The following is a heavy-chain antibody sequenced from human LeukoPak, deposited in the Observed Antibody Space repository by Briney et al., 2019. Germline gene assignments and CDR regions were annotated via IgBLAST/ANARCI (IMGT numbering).Heavy chain of an antibody. V-gene: IGHV3-21*01. CDR3: ARGASRADY. J-gene: IGHJ4*02. CDR2: TSSSSSYI. CDR1: GFTFRSYN. Sequence: GGSLRLSCAASGFTFRSYNMSWVRQAPGKRPEWVSSTSSSSSYIYYADSVKGRFTISRDNAKNSLYLQMNSLRAEDTALYYCARGASRADYWGQGTLVTVSS.